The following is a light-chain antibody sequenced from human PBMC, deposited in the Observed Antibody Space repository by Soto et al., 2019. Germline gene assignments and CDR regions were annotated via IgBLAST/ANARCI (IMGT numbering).Light chain of an antibody. CDR1: LSVTSD. Sequence: EIVMTQSPATLSVSPGERATLSCRASLSVTSDLAWYHQKPGQAPRLLIYGASTRATGIPARFSGSGSGTEFTLTINSLQSEDFAVYYCQQYNNWPRTFGQGTKVEIK. CDR3: QQYNNWPRT. V-gene: IGKV3-15*01. CDR2: GAS. J-gene: IGKJ1*01.